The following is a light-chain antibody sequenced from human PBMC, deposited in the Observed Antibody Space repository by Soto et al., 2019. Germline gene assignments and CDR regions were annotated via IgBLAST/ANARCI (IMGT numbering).Light chain of an antibody. CDR1: QSISTY. CDR2: SAS. Sequence: DMQMTQSPPWLYASVRDRVTLTCRASQSISTYLNWYQQKAGKTKLLVYSASSLQSGVPSRFGGSGAGTDFTLTISSLQPEEFATYYCKKANSFPITVGHGKRLANK. V-gene: IGKV1-39*01. J-gene: IGKJ5*01. CDR3: KKANSFPIT.